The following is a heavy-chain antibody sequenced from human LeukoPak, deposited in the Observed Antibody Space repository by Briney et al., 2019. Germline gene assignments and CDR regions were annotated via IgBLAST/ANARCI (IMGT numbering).Heavy chain of an antibody. V-gene: IGHV3-21*01. CDR1: GFTFSSYS. Sequence: GGSLRLSCAASGFTFSSYSMNWVRQAPGKGLEWVSSISSSSSYIYYADSVKGRFIISRDNAKNSLYLQMNSLRAEDTAVYYCARAAAGTHYFDYWGQGTLVTVSS. J-gene: IGHJ4*02. CDR2: ISSSSSYI. CDR3: ARAAAGTHYFDY. D-gene: IGHD6-13*01.